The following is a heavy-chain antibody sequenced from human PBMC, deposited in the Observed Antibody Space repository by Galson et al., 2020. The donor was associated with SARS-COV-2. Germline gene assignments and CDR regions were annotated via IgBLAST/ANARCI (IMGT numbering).Heavy chain of an antibody. V-gene: IGHV4-61*02. Sequence: SETLSLTCSVSGGSISSGPYYWSWVRQPAGKGLEWIGRIYKGGRTDYNPSLCSQASISIDTSKNEFSLKLTSVTAADTAVYYCARGNSPCATIFGALIGTCGMDVWGQGTTVTVSS. J-gene: IGHJ6*02. D-gene: IGHD3-3*01. CDR3: ARGNSPCATIFGALIGTCGMDV. CDR1: GGSISSGPYY. CDR2: IYKGGRT.